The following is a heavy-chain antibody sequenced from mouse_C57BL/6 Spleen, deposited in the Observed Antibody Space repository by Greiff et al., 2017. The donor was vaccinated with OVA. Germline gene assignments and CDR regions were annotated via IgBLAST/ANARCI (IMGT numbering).Heavy chain of an antibody. V-gene: IGHV14-2*01. CDR1: GFNIKDYY. D-gene: IGHD2-2*01. CDR2: IDPADGET. CDR3: ARYGYVFYFDY. J-gene: IGHJ2*01. Sequence: EVQLQQSGAELVKPGASVKLSCTASGFNIKDYYMHWVKQRTEQGLEWIGRIDPADGETKYAPKFQGKATITADTSSNTASLQLSSLTSEDTAVYYCARYGYVFYFDYWGKGTTLTVSS.